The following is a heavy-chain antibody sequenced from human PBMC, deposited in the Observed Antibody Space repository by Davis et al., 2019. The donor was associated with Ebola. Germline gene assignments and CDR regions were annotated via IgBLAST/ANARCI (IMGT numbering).Heavy chain of an antibody. CDR2: VSYDGSNK. J-gene: IGHJ4*02. CDR3: AREVPRGGNRFDN. V-gene: IGHV3-30-3*01. Sequence: PGGSLRLSCAASGFTFSTYTMHWVRQAPGKGLVWVAVVSYDGSNKYYPDSVKGRFTASRDNSKDTLYLQMNSLRAEDTAVYYCAREVPRGGNRFDNWGQGTLVTVSS. D-gene: IGHD4-23*01. CDR1: GFTFSTYT.